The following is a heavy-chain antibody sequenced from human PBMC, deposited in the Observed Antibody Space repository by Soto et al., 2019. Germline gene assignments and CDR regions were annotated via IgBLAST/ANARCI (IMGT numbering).Heavy chain of an antibody. CDR2: ISYDRTNK. V-gene: IGHV3-30*18. Sequence: QVQLVESGGGVVQAARSLRLSCAASGLAFNTLGMHWFRQAPGKGLEWVAVISYDRTNKYYADSVEGRFTVSRDNSKNTLYLEVISLSGEDTSVYYFAKEQQRGVESLDRWGQGTPVTVSS. CDR1: GLAFNTLG. J-gene: IGHJ4*02. CDR3: AKEQQRGVESLDR. D-gene: IGHD3-10*01.